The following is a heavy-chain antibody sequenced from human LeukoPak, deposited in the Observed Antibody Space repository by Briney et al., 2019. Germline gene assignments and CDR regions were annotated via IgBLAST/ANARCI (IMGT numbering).Heavy chain of an antibody. D-gene: IGHD6-13*01. CDR2: ISYSSSAI. CDR1: GFTFSSYS. J-gene: IGHJ4*02. Sequence: PGGSLRLSCAASGFTFSSYSMNWVRQAPGKGLEWVSYISYSSSAIYYADSVKGRFTISRDTAKNSLYPQMNSLRDEDTAVYYCARGYSSSLDYWGQGTLVTVSP. CDR3: ARGYSSSLDY. V-gene: IGHV3-48*02.